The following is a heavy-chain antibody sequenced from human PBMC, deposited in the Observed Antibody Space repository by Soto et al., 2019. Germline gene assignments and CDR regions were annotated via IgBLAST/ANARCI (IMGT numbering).Heavy chain of an antibody. V-gene: IGHV1-69*13. CDR2: IIPIFGTA. D-gene: IGHD2-15*01. J-gene: IGHJ6*04. Sequence: ASVKVSCKASGGTFSSYAISWVRQAPGQGLEWMGGIIPIFGTANYAQKFQGRVTITADESTSTGYMELSSLRSEDTAVYYCAIGYYCSGGSCYPSTPYYYYGMDVWGEGTTVTVAS. CDR1: GGTFSSYA. CDR3: AIGYYCSGGSCYPSTPYYYYGMDV.